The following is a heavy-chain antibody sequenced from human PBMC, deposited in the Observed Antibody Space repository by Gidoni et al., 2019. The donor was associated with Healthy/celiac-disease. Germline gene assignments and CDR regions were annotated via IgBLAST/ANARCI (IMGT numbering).Heavy chain of an antibody. D-gene: IGHD2-2*02. CDR3: ARDGGDCSSTSCYSYWYFDL. Sequence: EVQLVESGGGLVQPGGSLRLSCAASGFTFSSYDMHWVRQATGKGLEWVSAIGTAGDTYYPGSVKGRFTISRENAKNSLYLQMNSLRAGDTAVYYCARDGGDCSSTSCYSYWYFDLWGRGTLVTVSS. CDR1: GFTFSSYD. V-gene: IGHV3-13*01. J-gene: IGHJ2*01. CDR2: IGTAGDT.